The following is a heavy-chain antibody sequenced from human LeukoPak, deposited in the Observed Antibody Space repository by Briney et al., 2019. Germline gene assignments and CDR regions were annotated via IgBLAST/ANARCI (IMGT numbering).Heavy chain of an antibody. Sequence: GGSLRLSCVASGFTLSSYNMKWVRQAPGKRLEWVSSISWRSSDIEYADSVKGRFTISRDIDKKSLYLQMNSLRAEDTAVYYCAKEETGSGSYYDQADYWGQGTLVTVSS. CDR1: GFTLSSYN. J-gene: IGHJ4*02. CDR2: ISWRSSDI. V-gene: IGHV3-21*01. CDR3: AKEETGSGSYYDQADY. D-gene: IGHD1-26*01.